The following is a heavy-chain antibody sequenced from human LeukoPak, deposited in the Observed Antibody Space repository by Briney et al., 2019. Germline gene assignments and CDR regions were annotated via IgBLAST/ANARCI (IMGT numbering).Heavy chain of an antibody. D-gene: IGHD5-12*01. V-gene: IGHV1-2*02. CDR3: AREGIVATRSDWFDP. Sequence: ASVKVSCKAPGYSFTSFGMNWVRQAPGQGLEWMGWINPNSGGTNYAQKFQGRVTMTRDTSISTAYMELSRLRSDDTAVYYCAREGIVATRSDWFDPWGQGTLVTVSS. J-gene: IGHJ5*02. CDR1: GYSFTSFG. CDR2: INPNSGGT.